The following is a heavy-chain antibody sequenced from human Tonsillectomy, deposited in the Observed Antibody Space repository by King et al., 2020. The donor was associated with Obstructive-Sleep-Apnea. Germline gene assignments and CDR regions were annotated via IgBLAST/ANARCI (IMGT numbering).Heavy chain of an antibody. V-gene: IGHV4-31*03. CDR1: GGSISSGGYY. CDR2: IYYSGST. D-gene: IGHD2-15*01. J-gene: IGHJ4*02. CDR3: AREYCSGGSCYLDY. Sequence: QLQESGPGLVKPSQTLSLTCTVSGGSISSGGYYWSWIRQHPGKGLEWIGYIYYSGSTYYNPSLKSRVTISVDTSKNPFSLKLSSVTAADTAVYYCAREYCSGGSCYLDYWGQGTLVTVSS.